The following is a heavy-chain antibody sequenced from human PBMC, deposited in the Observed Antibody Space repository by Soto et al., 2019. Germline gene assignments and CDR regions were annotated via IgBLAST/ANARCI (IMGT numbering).Heavy chain of an antibody. V-gene: IGHV3-15*07. J-gene: IGHJ6*02. CDR1: GFTFNTAW. CDR3: TTGSVEGV. D-gene: IGHD2-15*01. Sequence: GGSLRLSCAASGFTFNTAWMKWVRQAPGEGLEWVGRIKTSADGGATDYAAPVQGRFTISRDDSKNALYLHMNSLKTEDTAVYYCTTGSVEGVWGQGTTVTVSS. CDR2: IKTSADGGAT.